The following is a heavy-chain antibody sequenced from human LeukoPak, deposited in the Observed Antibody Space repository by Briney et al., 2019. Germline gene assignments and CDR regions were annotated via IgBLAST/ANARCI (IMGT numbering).Heavy chain of an antibody. V-gene: IGHV3-30*02. D-gene: IGHD3-22*01. Sequence: GGSLRLSCAASGFIFRDYGMHWVRQAPGKGLEWVAFIRNDESDRDHADSVKGRFTISRDNSKNTLYLQMSSLRPEDTGVYYCAIYDSRGDFDYWGQGTQVTVSA. J-gene: IGHJ4*02. CDR1: GFIFRDYG. CDR3: AIYDSRGDFDY. CDR2: IRNDESDR.